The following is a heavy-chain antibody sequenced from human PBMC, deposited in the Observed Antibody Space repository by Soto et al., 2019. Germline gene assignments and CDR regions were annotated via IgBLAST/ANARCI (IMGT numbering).Heavy chain of an antibody. CDR3: ARGVLMLGGMDV. J-gene: IGHJ6*02. CDR2: INSRSSAF. V-gene: IGHV3-48*02. Sequence: GGSLILSCASSEFHFRSYVMNLIRPAPGKGLEWVSYINSRSSAFYYADSVKGRFTISRDNAKNSLYLQMNSLRDEDTAVYYCARGVLMLGGMDVWGQGTTVNLS. CDR1: EFHFRSYV. D-gene: IGHD3-10*02.